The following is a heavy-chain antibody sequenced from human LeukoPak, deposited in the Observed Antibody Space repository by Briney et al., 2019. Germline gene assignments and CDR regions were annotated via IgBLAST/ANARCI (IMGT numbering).Heavy chain of an antibody. CDR1: GGSITNYY. J-gene: IGHJ3*02. V-gene: IGHV4-4*09. Sequence: PSETLSLTCTVSGGSITNYYWSWIRQPPGKGLEWIGYIYTSGSPDYKPSLKSRVTMSIDTSKNQFSLKLSSVTAADTAVYYCARHRGHERSGYYYVDAFDIWGRGTMVSVSS. D-gene: IGHD3-22*01. CDR3: ARHRGHERSGYYYVDAFDI. CDR2: IYTSGSP.